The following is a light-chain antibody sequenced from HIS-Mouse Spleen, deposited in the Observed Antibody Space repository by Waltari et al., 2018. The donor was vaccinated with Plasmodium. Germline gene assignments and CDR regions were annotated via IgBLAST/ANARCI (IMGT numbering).Light chain of an antibody. Sequence: SYELTQPPSVSVSPGQTASITCSGDKLGYKYACWYQQKPGQSPVLVIYTDSKRPSGCPEGFSGSNSGNTATLTISGTQAMDEADYYCQAWDSSTVVFGGGTKLTVL. CDR3: QAWDSSTVV. V-gene: IGLV3-1*01. J-gene: IGLJ2*01. CDR1: KLGYKY. CDR2: TDS.